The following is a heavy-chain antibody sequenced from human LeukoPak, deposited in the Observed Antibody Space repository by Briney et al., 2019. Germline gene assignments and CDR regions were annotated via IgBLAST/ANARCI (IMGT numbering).Heavy chain of an antibody. V-gene: IGHV3-21*01. J-gene: IGHJ4*02. CDR2: ISSSSSYI. D-gene: IGHD1-1*01. CDR1: GFTFSSYS. Sequence: GGSLRLSCAASGFTFSSYSMNWVRQAPGEGLEWVSSISSSSSYIYYADSVKGRFTISRDNAKNSLYLQMNSLRAEDTAVYYCARGTGNHDDYWGQGTLVTVSS. CDR3: ARGTGNHDDY.